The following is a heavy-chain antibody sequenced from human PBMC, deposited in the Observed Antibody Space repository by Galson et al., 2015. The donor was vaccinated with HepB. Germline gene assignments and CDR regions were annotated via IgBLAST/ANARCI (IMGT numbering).Heavy chain of an antibody. D-gene: IGHD1-7*01. CDR2: IYPGDSDT. CDR3: ARRELAGFYWYMDV. J-gene: IGHJ6*03. CDR1: GYTFTKYW. Sequence: QSGAEVKKPVESLKISCKASGYTFTKYWIVWVRHMPGKGLEWMGIIYPGDSDTTYSPSFQGQVAISVDTSIDTAYLQWSSLKASDSATYYCARRELAGFYWYMDVWGKGTALTVSS. V-gene: IGHV5-51*03.